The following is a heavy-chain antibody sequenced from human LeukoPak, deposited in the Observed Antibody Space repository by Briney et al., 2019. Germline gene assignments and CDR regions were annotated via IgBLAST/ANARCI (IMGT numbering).Heavy chain of an antibody. V-gene: IGHV4-59*08. D-gene: IGHD2-15*01. CDR2: IYYSGST. CDR3: ASMRRGYCSGGSCARHRYYYYGMDV. CDR1: GGSISSYY. Sequence: SETLSLTCTVSGGSISSYYWSWIRQPPGKGLEWIGYIYYSGSTNYNPSLKSRVTISVDTSKNQFSLKLSSVTAADTAVYYCASMRRGYCSGGSCARHRYYYYGMDVWGQGTTVTVSS. J-gene: IGHJ6*02.